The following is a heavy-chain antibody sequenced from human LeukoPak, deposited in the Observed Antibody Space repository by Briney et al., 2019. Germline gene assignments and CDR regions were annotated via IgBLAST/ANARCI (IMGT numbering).Heavy chain of an antibody. CDR2: ISWNSGSM. D-gene: IGHD3-22*01. CDR3: ARKVVVNYHDAFDI. CDR1: GFTFDDYA. V-gene: IGHV3-9*01. J-gene: IGHJ3*02. Sequence: GRSLRLSCAASGFTFDDYAMHWVRQAPGKGLEWVSGISWNSGSMDYADSVKGRFTISRDNAKNSLYLQMNSLRAEDTAVYYCARKVVVNYHDAFDIWGQGTMVTVSS.